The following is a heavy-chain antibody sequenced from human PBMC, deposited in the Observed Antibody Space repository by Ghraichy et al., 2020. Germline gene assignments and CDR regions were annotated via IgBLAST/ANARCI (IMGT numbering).Heavy chain of an antibody. D-gene: IGHD5-12*01. V-gene: IGHV3-23*01. CDR2: ISGSGGST. CDR3: AKISSGYDFYFDY. Sequence: GGSLRLSCAASGFTFSSYAMSWVRQAPGKGLEWVSAISGSGGSTYYADSVKGRFTISRDNSKHTLYLQMNSLRAEDTAVYYCAKISSGYDFYFDYWGQGTLVTVSS. J-gene: IGHJ4*02. CDR1: GFTFSSYA.